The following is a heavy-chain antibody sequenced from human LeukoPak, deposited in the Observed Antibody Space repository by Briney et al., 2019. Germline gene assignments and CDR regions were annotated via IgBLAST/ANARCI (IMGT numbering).Heavy chain of an antibody. V-gene: IGHV3-7*01. Sequence: GGSLRLSXAASGFTFCSYWMTWVRQAPGKGLEWVANIKKDGSIKAYVDSVKGRFTISRDNAKNSVYLQMNSLTTEDTAIYYCARDTNFCPGDYWGQGALVTVSS. CDR1: GFTFCSYW. J-gene: IGHJ4*02. CDR2: IKKDGSIK. CDR3: ARDTNFCPGDY. D-gene: IGHD2/OR15-2a*01.